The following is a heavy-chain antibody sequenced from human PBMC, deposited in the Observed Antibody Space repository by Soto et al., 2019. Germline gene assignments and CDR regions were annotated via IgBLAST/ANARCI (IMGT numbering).Heavy chain of an antibody. D-gene: IGHD1-26*01. CDR2: ISYDGSNK. J-gene: IGHJ4*02. V-gene: IGHV3-30-3*01. Sequence: GGSLRLSCAASGFTFSSYAMHWVRQAPGKGLEWVAVISYDGSNKYYADSVKGRFTISRDNSKNTLYLQMNSLRAEDTAVYYCARDRGVGATLGWYFDYWGQGTLVTVAS. CDR1: GFTFSSYA. CDR3: ARDRGVGATLGWYFDY.